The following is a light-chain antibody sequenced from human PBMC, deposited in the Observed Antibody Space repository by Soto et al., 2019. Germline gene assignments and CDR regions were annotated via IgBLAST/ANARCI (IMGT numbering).Light chain of an antibody. Sequence: EIGLTQSPGTLSLSPGERATLSCRASQSVTSSYLAWYQQKPGQAPRLLIYGAYSRATGIRDRFSGSGSGTDFTLTISRLEPDDFAVYYCRQYGSSPYTFGQGTKLVIK. V-gene: IGKV3-20*01. CDR1: QSVTSSY. CDR3: RQYGSSPYT. CDR2: GAY. J-gene: IGKJ2*01.